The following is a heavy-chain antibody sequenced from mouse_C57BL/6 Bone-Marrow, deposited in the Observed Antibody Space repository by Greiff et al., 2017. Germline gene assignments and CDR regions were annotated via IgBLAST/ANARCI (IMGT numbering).Heavy chain of an antibody. Sequence: EVQLQQSGPELVKPGASVKISCKASGYTFTDYYMNWVKQSHGKSLEWIGDINPNNGGTSYNQKFKGKATLTVDTSSSTAYMELRSLTSEDSAVYYCANYYGSSYGFAYWGQGTLVTVSA. CDR3: ANYYGSSYGFAY. J-gene: IGHJ3*01. V-gene: IGHV1-26*01. D-gene: IGHD1-1*01. CDR2: INPNNGGT. CDR1: GYTFTDYY.